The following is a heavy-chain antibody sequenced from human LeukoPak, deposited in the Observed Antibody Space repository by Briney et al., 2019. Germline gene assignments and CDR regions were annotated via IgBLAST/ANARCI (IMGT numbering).Heavy chain of an antibody. CDR3: ARETVYATIDY. CDR1: GGSFSGYY. D-gene: IGHD2-8*01. J-gene: IGHJ4*02. Sequence: SETLSLTCAVYGGSFSGYYWSWIRQPAGKGLEWIGRIYTSGSTNYNPSLKSRVTMSVDTSKKQFSLKLSSVTAADTAVYYCARETVYATIDYWGQGTPVTVSS. CDR2: IYTSGST. V-gene: IGHV4-4*07.